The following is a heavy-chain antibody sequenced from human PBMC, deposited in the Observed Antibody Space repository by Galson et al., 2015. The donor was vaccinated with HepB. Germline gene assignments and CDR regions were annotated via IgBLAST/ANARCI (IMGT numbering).Heavy chain of an antibody. J-gene: IGHJ4*02. CDR3: AGTRAYGSNSFYY. CDR2: ISGSSSYT. D-gene: IGHD4-23*01. CDR1: GFTFSDSY. V-gene: IGHV3-11*06. Sequence: SLRLSCAASGFTFSDSYMNWIRQAPGKGLEWLSYISGSSSYTNYADSVKGRFTISRDNAKNSLFLQMNSLRPEDTAVYFCAGTRAYGSNSFYYWGQGTLVTVSS.